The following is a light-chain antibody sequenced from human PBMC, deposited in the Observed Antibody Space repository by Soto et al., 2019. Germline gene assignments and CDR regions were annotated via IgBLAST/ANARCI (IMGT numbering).Light chain of an antibody. CDR1: QSVSSY. V-gene: IGKV3-11*01. CDR3: QQRTNRPS. CDR2: DAS. J-gene: IGKJ5*01. Sequence: EIVLTQSPATLSLSPGESATLSCRASQSVSSYLAWYQQKPGQAPRLLIYDASSRATGIPARFSGSGSGTDFTLTISGLETEDFAVYYCQQRTNRPSFGQGTRLEI.